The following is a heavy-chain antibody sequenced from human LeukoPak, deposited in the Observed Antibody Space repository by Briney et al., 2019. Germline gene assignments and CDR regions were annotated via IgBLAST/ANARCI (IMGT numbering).Heavy chain of an antibody. CDR1: GGSISSSSYY. CDR2: IFYSGST. J-gene: IGHJ5*02. D-gene: IGHD2-15*01. Sequence: SETLSLTCTVSGGSISSSSYYWGWIRQPPGKGLEWIGSIFYSGSTYYNPSLKSRVTISVDTSKNQFSLKLSSVTAADTAVYYGARVRYCSGGSCYMFDPWGQGTLVTVSS. V-gene: IGHV4-39*01. CDR3: ARVRYCSGGSCYMFDP.